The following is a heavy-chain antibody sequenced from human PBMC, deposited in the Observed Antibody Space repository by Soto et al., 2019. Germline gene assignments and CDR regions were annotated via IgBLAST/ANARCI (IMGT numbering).Heavy chain of an antibody. D-gene: IGHD4-4*01. J-gene: IGHJ5*02. CDR2: IYFTGKA. CDR3: AKDPSPQPIPAVTPGWFDP. CDR1: GDSIRDGGYY. Sequence: SETLSLTCTVSGDSIRDGGYYWAWIRQRPGQGLEWMGYIYFTGKANYNPSLENRLTMSVDMSRGQLYLRLTSVTAADTAVYFCAKDPSPQPIPAVTPGWFDPWGQGIAVTVS. V-gene: IGHV4-31*03.